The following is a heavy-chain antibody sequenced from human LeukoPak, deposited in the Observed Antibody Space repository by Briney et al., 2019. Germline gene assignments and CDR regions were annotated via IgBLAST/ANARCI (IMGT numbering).Heavy chain of an antibody. CDR3: ARAGYYYYMDV. Sequence: GASVKVSCKASGYTFTSYGISWVRQAPGQGLAWMGWISEYNGNTNYAQKPQGRVTMTTDTSTSTAYMELRTSTAYMELRSLRSDDTAVYYCARAGYYYYMDVWGKGTTVTVSS. V-gene: IGHV1-18*01. CDR2: ISEYNGNT. CDR1: GYTFTSYG. J-gene: IGHJ6*03.